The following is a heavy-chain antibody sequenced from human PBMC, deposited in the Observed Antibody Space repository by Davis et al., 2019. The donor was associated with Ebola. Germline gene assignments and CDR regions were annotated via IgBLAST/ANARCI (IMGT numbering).Heavy chain of an antibody. CDR2: IYPGDSGT. D-gene: IGHD3-22*01. V-gene: IGHV5-51*01. Sequence: GESLKISCKGFGDSFTNYWIGWVRQMPGKGLEWMGIIYPGDSGTRYSPSFQGQVTISADKSTNTAYLQWSSLQAADTAMYYCARHRDYDDADRHFQYYFDYWGQGTLVTVSS. CDR3: ARHRDYDDADRHFQYYFDY. J-gene: IGHJ4*02. CDR1: GDSFTNYW.